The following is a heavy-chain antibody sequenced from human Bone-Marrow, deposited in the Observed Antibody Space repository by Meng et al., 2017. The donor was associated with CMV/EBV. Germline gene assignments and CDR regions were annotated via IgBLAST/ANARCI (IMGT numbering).Heavy chain of an antibody. J-gene: IGHJ5*02. CDR2: IIPIFGTA. D-gene: IGHD3-16*01. CDR3: APWGSNWFDP. Sequence: SGKAAGGTCSRYAISWVRQAPGKGREWMGGIIPIFGTANYAQKFQGRVTITTDESTSTAYMELSSLRSEDTAVYYCAPWGSNWFDPWGQGTLVTVSS. V-gene: IGHV1-69*05. CDR1: GGTCSRYA.